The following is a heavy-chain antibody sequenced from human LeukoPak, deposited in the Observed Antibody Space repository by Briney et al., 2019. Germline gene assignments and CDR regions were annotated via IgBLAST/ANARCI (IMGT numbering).Heavy chain of an antibody. D-gene: IGHD2-8*01. V-gene: IGHV3-7*01. CDR3: ARGPTNGQAFDY. J-gene: IGHJ4*02. CDR1: GFTFSSYW. CDR2: IKQGGSEK. Sequence: GGTLRLSCAASGFTFSSYWMSWVRQAPGKGLEWVANIKQGGSEKYYVDSVKGRFTISRDNAKNSVYLQMDSLRAEDTAVYYCARGPTNGQAFDYWGQGTLVSVSS.